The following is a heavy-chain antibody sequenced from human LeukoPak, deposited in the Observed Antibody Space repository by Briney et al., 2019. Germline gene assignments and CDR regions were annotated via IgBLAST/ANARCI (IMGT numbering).Heavy chain of an antibody. V-gene: IGHV3-23*01. Sequence: PGGSLRLSCAASGFTFTSYAMSWVRQAPGKGLEWVSAISGSGGSTYYADSVKGRFTISRDNSKNTLYLQMNSLRAEDTAVYYCAKPRELYSSSWYDHWGQGTLVTVSS. CDR2: ISGSGGST. CDR1: GFTFTSYA. D-gene: IGHD6-13*01. CDR3: AKPRELYSSSWYDH. J-gene: IGHJ5*02.